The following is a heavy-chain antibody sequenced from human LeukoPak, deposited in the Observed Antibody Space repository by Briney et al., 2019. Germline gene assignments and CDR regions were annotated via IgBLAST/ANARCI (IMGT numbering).Heavy chain of an antibody. D-gene: IGHD3-3*01. CDR1: GGSISSYY. CDR2: IYTSGST. V-gene: IGHV4-4*09. J-gene: IGHJ6*03. CDR3: ARHEYYDFWSGYYRGRYYYRDV. Sequence: SETLSLTCTVSGGSISSYYWSWIRQPPGKGLEWIGYIYTSGSTNYNPSLKSRVTISVDTSKNQFSLKLSSVTAADTAVYYCARHEYYDFWSGYYRGRYYYRDVWGKGTTVTASS.